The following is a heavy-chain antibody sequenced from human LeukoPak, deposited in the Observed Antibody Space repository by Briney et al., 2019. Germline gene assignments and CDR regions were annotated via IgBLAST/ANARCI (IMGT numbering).Heavy chain of an antibody. CDR3: ASREGVRVGYFDY. Sequence: SQTLSLTCTVSGGSISSGVYYWSWIRQHPGKGLEGIGYIYYSGSTYYNPSLKSRVTISVDTSKNQSSLKLSSVTAADTAVYYCASREGVRVGYFDYWGQGTLVTVSS. CDR2: IYYSGST. CDR1: GGSISSGVYY. J-gene: IGHJ4*02. V-gene: IGHV4-31*03. D-gene: IGHD3-10*01.